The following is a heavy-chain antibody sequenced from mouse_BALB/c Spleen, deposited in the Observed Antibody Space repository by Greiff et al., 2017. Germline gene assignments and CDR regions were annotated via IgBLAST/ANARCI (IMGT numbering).Heavy chain of an antibody. V-gene: IGHV5-9-4*01. J-gene: IGHJ4*01. CDR2: ISSGGSYT. CDR3: ARVFLPPFDY. Sequence: EVQLVESGGGLVKPGGSLKLSCAASGFTFSSYAMSWVRQSPEKRLEWVAEISSGGSYTYYPDTVTGRFTISRDNAKNTLYLEMSSLRSEDTAMYYCARVFLPPFDYWGQGTSVTVSS. CDR1: GFTFSSYA.